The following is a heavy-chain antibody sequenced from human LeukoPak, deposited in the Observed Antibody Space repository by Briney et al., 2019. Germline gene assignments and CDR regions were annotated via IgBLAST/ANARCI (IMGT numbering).Heavy chain of an antibody. J-gene: IGHJ4*02. CDR3: ARGLYNWTDGYYFDY. CDR1: GFTFSSYA. D-gene: IGHD1-1*01. CDR2: ISHDGSNK. Sequence: GGSLRLSCAASGFTFSSYAMHWVRQAPGKGLEWVAVISHDGSNKYYADSVKGRFTISRDNSKNTLYLQMNSLRAEDTAVYYCARGLYNWTDGYYFDYWGQGTLVTVSS. V-gene: IGHV3-30*04.